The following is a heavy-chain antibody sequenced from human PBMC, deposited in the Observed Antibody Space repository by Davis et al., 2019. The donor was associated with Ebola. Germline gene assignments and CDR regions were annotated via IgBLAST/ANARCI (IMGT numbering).Heavy chain of an antibody. V-gene: IGHV3-23*01. CDR2: ISGSGGST. CDR1: GFTFSSYA. CDR3: ATLSDFWSGYLNS. J-gene: IGHJ4*02. Sequence: GSLKISCAASGFTFSSYAMSWVRQAPGKGLEWVSAISGSGGSTYYADSVKGRFTIPRDNSKNTLYLQMNSLRAEDTAVYYCATLSDFWSGYLNSWGQGTLVTVSS. D-gene: IGHD3-3*01.